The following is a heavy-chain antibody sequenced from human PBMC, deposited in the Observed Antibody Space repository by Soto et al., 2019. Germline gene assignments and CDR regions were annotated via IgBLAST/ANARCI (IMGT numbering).Heavy chain of an antibody. CDR1: GFTFSSYS. Sequence: GGSLRLSCAASGFTFSSYSMNWVRQAPGKGLEWVSYISSSSSTIYYADSVKGRFTISRDNAKNSLYLQMNSLRDEDTAVYYCARSASPDYYGSGSYPDYWGQGTLVTVSS. CDR3: ARSASPDYYGSGSYPDY. CDR2: ISSSSSTI. J-gene: IGHJ4*02. D-gene: IGHD3-10*01. V-gene: IGHV3-48*02.